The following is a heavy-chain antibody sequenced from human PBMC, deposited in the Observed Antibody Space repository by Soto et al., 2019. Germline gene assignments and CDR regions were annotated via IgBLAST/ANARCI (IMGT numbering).Heavy chain of an antibody. CDR2: ISYDGSNK. Sequence: QVQLVESGGGVVQPGRSLRLSCAASGFTFSSYAMHWVRQAPGKGLEWVAVISYDGSNKYYADSVKGRFTISRDNSNNTLYLQMNSLRAEDTAVYYCARDLLGHTAMVIGAFDIWGQGTMVTVSS. J-gene: IGHJ3*02. CDR3: ARDLLGHTAMVIGAFDI. D-gene: IGHD5-18*01. V-gene: IGHV3-30-3*01. CDR1: GFTFSSYA.